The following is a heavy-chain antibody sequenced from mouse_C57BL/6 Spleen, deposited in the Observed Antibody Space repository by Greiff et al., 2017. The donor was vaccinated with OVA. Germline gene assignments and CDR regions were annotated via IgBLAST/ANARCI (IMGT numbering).Heavy chain of an antibody. J-gene: IGHJ3*01. D-gene: IGHD2-4*01. CDR1: GYTFTSYW. Sequence: QVQLKQPGAELVKPGASVKLSCKASGYTFTSYWMHWVKQRPGQGLEWIGMIHPNSGSTNYNEKFKSKATLTVDKYSITAYMQSSSLTSEDSAVYYCARSYDYDGAWFAYWGQGTLVTVSA. CDR3: ARSYDYDGAWFAY. CDR2: IHPNSGST. V-gene: IGHV1-64*01.